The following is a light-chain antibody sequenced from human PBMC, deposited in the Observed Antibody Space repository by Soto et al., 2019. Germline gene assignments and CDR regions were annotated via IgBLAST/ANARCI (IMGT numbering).Light chain of an antibody. J-gene: IGKJ4*01. CDR2: GAS. Sequence: EIVLTQSPGTRSLSPGERATLSCRTSQSVNSAFLAWYQQKPGQAPRLLIYGASNRASGIPDRFSGSGSGTDFTVTISRLEHEDFAVYYCRHYGKSPVTFGGGTQVAI. CDR1: QSVNSAF. V-gene: IGKV3-20*01. CDR3: RHYGKSPVT.